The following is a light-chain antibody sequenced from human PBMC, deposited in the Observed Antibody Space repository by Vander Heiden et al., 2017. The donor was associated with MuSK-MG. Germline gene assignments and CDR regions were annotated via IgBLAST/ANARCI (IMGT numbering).Light chain of an antibody. V-gene: IGKV1-39*01. Sequence: DIQLTQTPSSLSASVGDRVAITCRASQNISTYLNWYQQKPGKAPRLLIFAATTLQGGVPSRLSGRGSGTDFTLAISNLQPEDFVTYHCQQTYSSQLTFGGGTTVEI. J-gene: IGKJ4*01. CDR2: AAT. CDR3: QQTYSSQLT. CDR1: QNISTY.